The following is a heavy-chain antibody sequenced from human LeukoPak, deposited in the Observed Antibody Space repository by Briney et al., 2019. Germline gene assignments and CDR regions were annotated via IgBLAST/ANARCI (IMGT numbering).Heavy chain of an antibody. CDR3: ARGDFAN. CDR1: GFTFSSYG. CDR2: INNDGSTT. J-gene: IGHJ4*02. D-gene: IGHD3-3*01. Sequence: GGSLRLSCAASGFTFSSYGMHWVRQAPGKGLVWVSRINNDGSTTSYADSVKGRFTISRDNAKNSLFLQMNSLRDDDTAVYYCARGDFANWGQGTLVTVSS. V-gene: IGHV3-74*01.